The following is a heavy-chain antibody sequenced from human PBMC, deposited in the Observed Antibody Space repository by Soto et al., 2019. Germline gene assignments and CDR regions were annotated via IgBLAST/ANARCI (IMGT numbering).Heavy chain of an antibody. CDR3: ARAPPPVYYYYGMDV. Sequence: LETLSLTCAVSGGSISSSNWWSWVRQPPGKGLEWIGEIYHSGSTNYNPSLKSRVTISVDKSKNQFSLKLSSVTAADTAVYYCARAPPPVYYYYGMDVWGQGTTVTVSS. CDR1: GGSISSSNW. J-gene: IGHJ6*02. CDR2: IYHSGST. V-gene: IGHV4-4*02.